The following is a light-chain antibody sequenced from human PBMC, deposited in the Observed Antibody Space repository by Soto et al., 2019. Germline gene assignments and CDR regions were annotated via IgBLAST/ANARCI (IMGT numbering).Light chain of an antibody. CDR3: QQYGTSREYT. CDR1: QSVSSSF. V-gene: IGKV3-20*01. J-gene: IGKJ2*01. Sequence: EVVLTQSPGTLSLSPGERATLSCRASQSVSSSFSAWYQQKPGQAPRLLIYAASSRVTGIPDRFSGGGSGTDFTLTISRLEPEDFAVYYCQQYGTSREYTFGQGTKLEIK. CDR2: AAS.